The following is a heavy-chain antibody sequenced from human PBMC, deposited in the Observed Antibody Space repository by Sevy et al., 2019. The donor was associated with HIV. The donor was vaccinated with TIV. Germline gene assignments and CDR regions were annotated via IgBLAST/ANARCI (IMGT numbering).Heavy chain of an antibody. CDR3: AKDDAGYSSSWAGVDY. CDR2: ISYDGSNK. CDR1: EFTFSTYD. V-gene: IGHV3-30*18. J-gene: IGHJ4*02. Sequence: GGSLRLSCAASEFTFSTYDMHWVRQAPGKGLEWVAVISYDGSNKFYADSVKGRFTISRDNAKNTLYLQMNSLRAEDTAVYYCAKDDAGYSSSWAGVDYWGQGTLVTVSS. D-gene: IGHD6-13*01.